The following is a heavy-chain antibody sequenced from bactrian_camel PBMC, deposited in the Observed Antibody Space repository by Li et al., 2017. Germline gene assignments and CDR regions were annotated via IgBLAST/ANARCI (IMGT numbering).Heavy chain of an antibody. Sequence: VQLVESGGGLVQPGGSLRLSCAASGFTFSSYDMGWVRQAPGKEREGVARIYTGSGNTYYADSVKGRFTISQDNAKNTVYLQMNSLKPEDTAMYYCTGPLPGTDSWGQGTQVTVS. CDR3: TGPLPGTDS. V-gene: IGHV3S40*01. D-gene: IGHD5*01. J-gene: IGHJ4*01. CDR1: GFTFSSYD. CDR2: IYTGSGNT.